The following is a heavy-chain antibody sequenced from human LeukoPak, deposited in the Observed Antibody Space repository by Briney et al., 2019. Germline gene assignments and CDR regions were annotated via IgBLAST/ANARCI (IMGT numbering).Heavy chain of an antibody. CDR1: GFTFSSYG. CDR3: ARSGPSSRGVPDYYYGMDV. D-gene: IGHD3-10*01. CDR2: IWYDGSNK. J-gene: IGHJ6*02. Sequence: GGSLRLSCAASGFTFSSYGMHWVRQAPGKGLEGAAVIWYDGSNKYYADSVKGRFTISRDNSKNTLYLQMNRLRAEYTAVYYCARSGPSSRGVPDYYYGMDVWGQGTTGTVSS. V-gene: IGHV3-33*01.